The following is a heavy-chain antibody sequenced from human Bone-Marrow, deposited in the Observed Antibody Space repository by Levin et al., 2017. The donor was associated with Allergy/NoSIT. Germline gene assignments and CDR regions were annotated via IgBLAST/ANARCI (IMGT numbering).Heavy chain of an antibody. CDR1: GYTFTNYD. Sequence: GASVKVSCKASGYTFTNYDINWVRQAPGQGLEWMGWMNSDSGNSGSAQNFQGRLTLTRDTSISTAYMELSSLRSEDTAVYYCARRATKEYWYLDPWGRGTLVTVSS. J-gene: IGHJ2*01. D-gene: IGHD1-26*01. V-gene: IGHV1-8*01. CDR3: ARRATKEYWYLDP. CDR2: MNSDSGNS.